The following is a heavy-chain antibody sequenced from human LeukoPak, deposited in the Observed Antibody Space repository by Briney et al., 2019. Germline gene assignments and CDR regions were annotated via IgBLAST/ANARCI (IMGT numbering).Heavy chain of an antibody. D-gene: IGHD3-16*01. J-gene: IGHJ6*02. CDR3: ATYTHWVAGDV. CDR2: MNQDGGEK. CDR1: GFTFSDSW. V-gene: IGHV3-7*01. Sequence: GGSLRLSCAAAGFTFSDSWMSWVRRAPGKGLEWVANMNQDGGEKDYVDSVKSRFTISRDNARNLLYLQMSSLRAEDTAVYYCATYTHWVAGDVWGQGTTVTVSS.